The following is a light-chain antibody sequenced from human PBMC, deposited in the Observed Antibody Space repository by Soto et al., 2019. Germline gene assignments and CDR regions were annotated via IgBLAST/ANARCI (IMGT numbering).Light chain of an antibody. J-gene: IGLJ2*01. CDR2: EVS. CDR1: SSDVGGYNY. V-gene: IGLV2-8*01. Sequence: QSALTQPPSASGSPGQSVTISCTGTSSDVGGYNYVSWYQQHPGKAPKLMIYEVSKRPSGVPDRFSGSKSGNTASLTVSGLQAEDEADYYCCSYAGSNNAVFGGGTKVTVL. CDR3: CSYAGSNNAV.